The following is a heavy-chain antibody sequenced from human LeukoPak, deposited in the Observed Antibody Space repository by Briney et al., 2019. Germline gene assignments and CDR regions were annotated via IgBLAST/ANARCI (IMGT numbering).Heavy chain of an antibody. CDR3: AREYYYDSSGYPYAFDI. CDR2: ISYDGGNK. D-gene: IGHD3-22*01. V-gene: IGHV3-30-3*01. J-gene: IGHJ3*02. CDR1: GFTFSNYA. Sequence: PGGSLRLSCAASGFTFSNYAMHWVRQTPGKGLEWVAVISYDGGNKYYADSVKGRFTISRDNSKNTLYLQMNSLRAEDTAVYYCAREYYYDSSGYPYAFDIWGQGTMVTVSS.